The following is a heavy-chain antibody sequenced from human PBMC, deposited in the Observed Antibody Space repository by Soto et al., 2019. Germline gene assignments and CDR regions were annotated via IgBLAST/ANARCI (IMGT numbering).Heavy chain of an antibody. V-gene: IGHV5-51*01. D-gene: IGHD3-3*01. J-gene: IGHJ6*02. CDR3: VRGNKDFWSGYYDYYYYGMDV. CDR2: IYPGDSDT. CDR1: GYSFTSYW. Sequence: GESLKISCKGSGYSFTSYWIGWVRQMPGKGLEWMGIIYPGDSDTRYSPSFQSQVTFSADKSISTAYLQWSSLKASDTAMYYCVRGNKDFWSGYYDYYYYGMDVWGQGTTVTVSS.